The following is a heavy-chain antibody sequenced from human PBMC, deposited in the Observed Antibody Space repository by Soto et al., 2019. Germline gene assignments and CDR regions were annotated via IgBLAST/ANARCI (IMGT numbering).Heavy chain of an antibody. CDR2: IYQSGST. CDR1: CGSISSRNW. V-gene: IGHV4-4*02. Sequence: QVHLQESGPGLVKPSGTLSLTCTVSCGSISSRNWWSWLRQSPTKGLEWIGEIYQSGSTNYNPSLESRVTISVDKSKNQFSLELTSLTAADTAVYYCAKDRLWGSSDRGAPDDFEVWGQGTMVTVS. D-gene: IGHD6-6*01. CDR3: AKDRLWGSSDRGAPDDFEV. J-gene: IGHJ3*01.